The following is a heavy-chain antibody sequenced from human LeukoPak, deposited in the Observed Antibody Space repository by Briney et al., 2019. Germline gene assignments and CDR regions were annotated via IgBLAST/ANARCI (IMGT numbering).Heavy chain of an antibody. Sequence: ASVKVSCKVSGHTLSELPMYWVRQAPGEGLEWMGGFDPENDERIYAQKFRGRVTMTEDTSTNTAYVELSSLRSDDTAVYYCATEVTSIVPYYWGQGTLVNVSS. CDR2: FDPENDER. CDR1: GHTLSELP. V-gene: IGHV1-24*01. CDR3: ATEVTSIVPYY. D-gene: IGHD2-21*02. J-gene: IGHJ4*02.